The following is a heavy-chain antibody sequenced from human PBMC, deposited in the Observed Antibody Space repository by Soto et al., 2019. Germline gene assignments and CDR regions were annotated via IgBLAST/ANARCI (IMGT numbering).Heavy chain of an antibody. CDR2: IIPIFGTA. CDR1: GGTFSSYA. J-gene: IGHJ6*02. CDR3: ARVVVVAAPRVNYYGMDV. D-gene: IGHD2-15*01. V-gene: IGHV1-69*12. Sequence: QVQLVQSGAEVKKPGSSVKVSCKASGGTFSSYAISWVRQAPGQGLEWIGGIIPIFGTANYAQKFQGRVTITADESTSTAYMELSSLRSEDTAVYYCARVVVVAAPRVNYYGMDVWGQGTTVTVSS.